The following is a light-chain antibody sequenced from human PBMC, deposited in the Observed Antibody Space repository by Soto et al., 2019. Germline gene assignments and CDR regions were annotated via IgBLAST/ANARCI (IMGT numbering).Light chain of an antibody. J-gene: IGLJ2*01. CDR3: SSYTSISTLV. CDR1: NSDVGGYNY. CDR2: EVT. V-gene: IGLV2-14*01. Sequence: QSVLTQPVSVSGSPGQSITISCTGTNSDVGGYNYVSWYQQHPGKAPKLMIYEVTKRPSGVSNRFSGSKSGNTASLTISGLQAEDESDYYCSSYTSISTLVFGGGTKVTVL.